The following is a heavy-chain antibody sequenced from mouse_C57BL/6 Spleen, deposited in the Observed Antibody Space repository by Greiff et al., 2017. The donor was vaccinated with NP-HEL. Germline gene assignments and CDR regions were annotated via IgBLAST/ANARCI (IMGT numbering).Heavy chain of an antibody. CDR1: GYAFTNYL. CDR3: ARRGDGWYFDV. D-gene: IGHD3-3*01. V-gene: IGHV1-54*01. CDR2: INPGSGGT. J-gene: IGHJ1*03. Sequence: VQLQQSGAELVRPGTSVTVSCKASGYAFTNYLIEWVKQRPGQGLEWIGVINPGSGGTNYNEKFKGKATLTADKSSSTAYLQLSSLTSEDSAVYFCARRGDGWYFDVWGTGTSVTVSS.